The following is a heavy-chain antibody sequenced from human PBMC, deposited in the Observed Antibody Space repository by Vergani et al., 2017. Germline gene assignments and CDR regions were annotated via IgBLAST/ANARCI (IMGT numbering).Heavy chain of an antibody. CDR3: ITGTTEPY. J-gene: IGHJ4*02. CDR1: GFTFSTYA. Sequence: EVQLLESGGGLVQPGGSLRLSCAASGFTFSTYAMTWVRQAPGKGLLWVSRIDGDGHLTAYADSVKGRFSISRDNSKNTVHLQMNSLRVEDTAVYYCITGTTEPYWGQGTLVTVSS. CDR2: IDGDGHLT. D-gene: IGHD1-7*01. V-gene: IGHV3-23*01.